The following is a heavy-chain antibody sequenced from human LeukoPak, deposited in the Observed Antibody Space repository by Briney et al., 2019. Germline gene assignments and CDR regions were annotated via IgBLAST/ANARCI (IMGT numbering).Heavy chain of an antibody. Sequence: PGGSLRFSCAASGFTFSSYSMNWVRQAPGKGLEWVSSISSSSSSYIYYADSVKGRFTISRDNAKNSLYLQMNSLRAEDTAVYYAEVTELGKPVLDDYWGQGTLVTVSS. CDR2: ISSSSSSYI. V-gene: IGHV3-21*01. CDR1: GFTFSSYS. J-gene: IGHJ4*02. CDR3: EVTELGKPVLDDY. D-gene: IGHD7-27*01.